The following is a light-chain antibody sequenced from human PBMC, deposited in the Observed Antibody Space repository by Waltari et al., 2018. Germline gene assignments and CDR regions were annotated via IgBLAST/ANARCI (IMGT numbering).Light chain of an antibody. Sequence: DIQMTQSPSSLSASVGDRVTITCRASQSISSYLNWYQQKPGKAPKLLSYAAASLQSGVPSRFSGSGPETDFTLTISSLQPEDFATYYCQQSYSTPLTFGGGTKVEIK. V-gene: IGKV1-39*01. CDR3: QQSYSTPLT. J-gene: IGKJ4*01. CDR1: QSISSY. CDR2: AAA.